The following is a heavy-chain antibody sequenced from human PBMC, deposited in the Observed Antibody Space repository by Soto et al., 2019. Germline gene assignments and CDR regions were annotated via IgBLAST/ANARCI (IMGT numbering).Heavy chain of an antibody. V-gene: IGHV3-30*18. CDR1: GFTFGSYG. CDR2: ISYDGSNK. Sequence: TGGSLRLSCAASGFTFGSYGMHWICQAPGKGLEWVAVISYDGSNKYYADSVKGRFTISRDNSKNTLYLQMNSLRAEDTAVYCCAKEGSNWNDFLGAFGIWGQGTMVTVSS. CDR3: AKEGSNWNDFLGAFGI. D-gene: IGHD1-1*01. J-gene: IGHJ3*02.